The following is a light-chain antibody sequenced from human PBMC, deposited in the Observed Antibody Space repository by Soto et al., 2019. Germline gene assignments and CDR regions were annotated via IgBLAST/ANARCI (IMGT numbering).Light chain of an antibody. J-gene: IGKJ4*01. V-gene: IGKV3-15*01. Sequence: EIVMTQSPATVSVSPGERATLPCRASQSVTSTLAWYQQKPGQTPRLLIYDASTRATGIPARFSGSGSGTEFTLTISSLQSEDFAVYYCQQRSNWLTFGGGTKVDNK. CDR1: QSVTST. CDR3: QQRSNWLT. CDR2: DAS.